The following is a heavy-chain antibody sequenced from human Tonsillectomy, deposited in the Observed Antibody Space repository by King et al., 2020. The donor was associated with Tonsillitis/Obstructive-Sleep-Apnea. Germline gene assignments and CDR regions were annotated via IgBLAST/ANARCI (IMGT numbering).Heavy chain of an antibody. CDR2: ISSNGGST. D-gene: IGHD2-2*01. Sequence: VQLVESGGGLVQPGGSLRLSCSASGFTFSSYAMHWVRQAPGKGLEYVSAISSNGGSTYYADSVKDRFTISRDNSKNTLYLQMSSLRAEDTAVYYCVKDWGPYCSSTSCHDYWGQGTLVTVSS. CDR1: GFTFSSYA. CDR3: VKDWGPYCSSTSCHDY. J-gene: IGHJ4*02. V-gene: IGHV3-64D*06.